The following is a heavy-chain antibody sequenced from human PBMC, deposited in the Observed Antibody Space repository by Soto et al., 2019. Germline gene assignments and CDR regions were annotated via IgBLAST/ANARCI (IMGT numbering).Heavy chain of an antibody. CDR2: LSYDGTIT. Sequence: QVQLVESGGGVVQPGRSLRLSCAASGFTFNNYGMHWVRQAPGKGLEWVAILSYDGTITYYGDSVRGRFTVSRDESKNTLYLQMNSLRPEDTAVYYCARDWGSSGWFNWFDPWGQGTLVTVSS. D-gene: IGHD6-19*01. CDR3: ARDWGSSGWFNWFDP. CDR1: GFTFNNYG. J-gene: IGHJ5*02. V-gene: IGHV3-30*03.